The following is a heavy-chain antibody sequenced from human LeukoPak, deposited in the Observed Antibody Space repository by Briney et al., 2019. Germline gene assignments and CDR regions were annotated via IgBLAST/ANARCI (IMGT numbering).Heavy chain of an antibody. J-gene: IGHJ4*02. D-gene: IGHD6-19*01. CDR2: ISYDGSNK. CDR3: AKDSSSSGFSAACNFDY. V-gene: IGHV3-30*04. CDR1: GFTFSSYA. Sequence: GGSLRLSCAASGFTFSSYAMHWVRQAPGKGLEWVAFISYDGSNKFYADSVKGRFTISRDNSKNTLYLQMNSLRAEDTAVYYCAKDSSSSGFSAACNFDYWGQGTLVAVSS.